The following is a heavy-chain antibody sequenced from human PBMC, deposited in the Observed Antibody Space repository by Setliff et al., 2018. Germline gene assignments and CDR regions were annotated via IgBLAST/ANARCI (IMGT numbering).Heavy chain of an antibody. CDR1: GGSISSDSDY. D-gene: IGHD1-26*01. Sequence: PSETLSLTCTVSGGSISSDSDYWSRIRQSAGKGLEWIGRIYASGSTEYNPSLGSRVTISVDTSRNQFSLQLSSVTSADTAIYYCTKGRVGLAARAGYWGQGTLVTVSS. J-gene: IGHJ4*02. CDR2: IYASGST. CDR3: TKGRVGLAARAGY. V-gene: IGHV4-61*02.